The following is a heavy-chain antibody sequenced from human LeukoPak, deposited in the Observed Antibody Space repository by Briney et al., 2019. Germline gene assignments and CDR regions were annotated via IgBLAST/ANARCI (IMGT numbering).Heavy chain of an antibody. CDR2: INWNGGST. CDR1: GFTFDDYG. J-gene: IGHJ4*02. D-gene: IGHD1-26*01. V-gene: IGHV3-20*04. CDR3: AKDLVVGALDY. Sequence: GGSLRLSCAASGFTFDDYGMSWVRQAPGKGLEWVSGINWNGGSTGYADSVKGRFTISRDNSRNMVFLQMNSLRADDTAVYYCAKDLVVGALDYWGQGTLVTVSS.